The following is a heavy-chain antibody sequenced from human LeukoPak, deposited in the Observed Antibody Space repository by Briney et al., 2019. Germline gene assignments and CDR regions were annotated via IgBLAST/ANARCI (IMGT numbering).Heavy chain of an antibody. V-gene: IGHV3-23*01. CDR3: ARASADILTGYQSYYFDY. D-gene: IGHD3-9*01. J-gene: IGHJ4*02. CDR2: ISGSGGST. Sequence: GGSLRLSCAASGFTFSSYAMSWVRQAPGKGLEWVSAISGSGGSTYYADSVKGRFTISRDNSKNTLYLQMNSLRAEDTAVYYCARASADILTGYQSYYFDYWGQGTLVTVSS. CDR1: GFTFSSYA.